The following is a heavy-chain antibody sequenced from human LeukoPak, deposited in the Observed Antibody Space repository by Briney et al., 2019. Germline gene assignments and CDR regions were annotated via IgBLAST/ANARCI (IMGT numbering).Heavy chain of an antibody. V-gene: IGHV3-21*06. J-gene: IGHJ6*02. CDR3: ATYDNWVAGDV. CDR2: ISSSSSYI. Sequence: GGSLRLSCAASGFTFSSYSMNWVRQAPGKGLEWVSSISSSSSYIYYADSVKGRFTVSRDNAKNSLFLQMNCLRVEDTAVYYCATYDNWVAGDVWGQGTTVSVSS. D-gene: IGHD1-20*01. CDR1: GFTFSSYS.